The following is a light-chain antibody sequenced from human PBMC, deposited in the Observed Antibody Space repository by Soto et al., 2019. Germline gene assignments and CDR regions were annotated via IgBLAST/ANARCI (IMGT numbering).Light chain of an antibody. V-gene: IGLV1-40*01. CDR3: QSYASSLTAL. Sequence: QSVLTQPPSVSGAPGQRVTISCTGSSSNIGAGYDVHWYQQHPGTAPKLLIYGNSNRPSGVPDRFSGSKSGTSASLAITGLQAEDEADYYCQSYASSLTALFGGGTKLTVL. CDR2: GNS. J-gene: IGLJ3*02. CDR1: SSNIGAGYD.